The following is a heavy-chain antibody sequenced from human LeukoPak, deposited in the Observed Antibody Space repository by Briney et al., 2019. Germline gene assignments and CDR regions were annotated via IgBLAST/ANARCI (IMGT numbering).Heavy chain of an antibody. CDR1: EYTFTSYV. D-gene: IGHD6-6*01. Sequence: GASVTVSCTASEYTFTSYVINWVRQATGQGLEWMGWMNPNSGNTGYAQKFQGRVTMTRVTSISTAYMELNNLTSEDTAVYYCARGSWGEIAGRKSFEFWGQGSLVTVSS. V-gene: IGHV1-8*01. CDR3: ARGSWGEIAGRKSFEF. J-gene: IGHJ4*02. CDR2: MNPNSGNT.